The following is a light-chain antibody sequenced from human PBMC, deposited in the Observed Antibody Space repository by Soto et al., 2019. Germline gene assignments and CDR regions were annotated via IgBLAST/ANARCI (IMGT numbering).Light chain of an antibody. CDR2: GAS. CDR1: QRVGSTY. V-gene: IGKV3-20*01. Sequence: ENVLTQSPGTLSLSPGERATLSCRASQRVGSTYLAWYQQKPGQAPRLLIYGASNRATGIPDRFSGSGSGTDFTLTISRLEPEDSAGYYCHQSGSSPYTFGQGTKLEIK. J-gene: IGKJ2*01. CDR3: HQSGSSPYT.